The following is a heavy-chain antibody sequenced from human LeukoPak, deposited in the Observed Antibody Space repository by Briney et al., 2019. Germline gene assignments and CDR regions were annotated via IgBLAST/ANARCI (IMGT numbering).Heavy chain of an antibody. CDR1: GGSFSGYY. V-gene: IGHV4-34*01. D-gene: IGHD2-2*02. J-gene: IGHJ3*02. CDR2: INHSGST. CDR3: ARVVGIVVVPAAITNDAFDI. Sequence: SETLSLTCAVYGGSFSGYYWSWIRQPPGKGLEWSGEINHSGSTNYNPSLKSRVTISVDTYKNQFSLKLSSVTAADTAVYYCARVVGIVVVPAAITNDAFDIWGQGTMVTVSS.